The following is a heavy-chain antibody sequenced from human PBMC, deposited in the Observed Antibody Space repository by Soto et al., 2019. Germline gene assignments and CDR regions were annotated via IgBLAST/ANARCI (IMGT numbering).Heavy chain of an antibody. CDR1: GGSFSGYY. CDR3: GRVTGRYSYGMDV. Sequence: SETLSLTCAVYGGSFSGYYWSWIRQPPGKGLEWIGEINHSGSTNYNPSLKSRVTISVDTSKNQFSLKLSSVTAADTAVYYCGRVTGRYSYGMDVGAQGTTVTVSS. CDR2: INHSGST. J-gene: IGHJ6*02. V-gene: IGHV4-34*01.